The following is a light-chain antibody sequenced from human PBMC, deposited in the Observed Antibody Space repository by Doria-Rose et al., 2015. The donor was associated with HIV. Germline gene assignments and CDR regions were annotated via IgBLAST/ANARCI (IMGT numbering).Light chain of an antibody. V-gene: IGKV3-20*01. CDR3: QQYGTSRGT. Sequence: TQSPGTLSLSSRDRAILSCRASQRVKSSYLACYQQKPGQATRLLIYDASTRATGIPDRVSGSGSGTDFTLTISRLEPEDVAVYYCQQYGTSRGTVGQGTRLEIK. CDR1: QRVKSSY. J-gene: IGKJ5*01. CDR2: DAS.